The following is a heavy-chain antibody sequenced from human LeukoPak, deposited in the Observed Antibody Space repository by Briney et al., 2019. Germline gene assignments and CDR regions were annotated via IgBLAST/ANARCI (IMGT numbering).Heavy chain of an antibody. J-gene: IGHJ6*03. CDR2: IYPDDSDT. D-gene: IGHD2-8*01. CDR3: ARLAFCTNAVCFSNYYYSMDV. CDR1: GYSFTSYW. Sequence: GESLKISCKGSGYSFTSYWIGWVRQMPGKGLEWMGIIYPDDSDTKYSPSFLGQVTISADKSISTAYLQWSSLKASDTAMYYCARLAFCTNAVCFSNYYYSMDVWGRGTTVTVSS. V-gene: IGHV5-51*01.